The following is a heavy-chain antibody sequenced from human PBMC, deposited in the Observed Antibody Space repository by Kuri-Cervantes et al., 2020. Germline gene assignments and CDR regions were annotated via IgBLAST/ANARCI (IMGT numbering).Heavy chain of an antibody. CDR3: ARISGSYYNVLDY. V-gene: IGHV3-7*01. CDR1: GFTFSSYW. Sequence: GESLKISCAASGFTFSSYWMSWVRQAPGKGLEWVANIKQDGSEKYYVDSVKGRFTISRDNAKNSLYLQMNSLRAEDTAVYYCARISGSYYNVLDYWGQGTLVTVSS. J-gene: IGHJ4*02. D-gene: IGHD3-10*01. CDR2: IKQDGSEK.